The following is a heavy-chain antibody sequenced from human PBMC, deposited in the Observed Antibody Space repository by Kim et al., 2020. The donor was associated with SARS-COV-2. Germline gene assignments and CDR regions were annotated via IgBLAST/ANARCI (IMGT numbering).Heavy chain of an antibody. Sequence: SETLSLTCAVSGGSISSGGYSWSWIRQPPGKGLEWIGYIYHSGSTYYNPSLKSRVTISVDRSKNQFSLKLSSVTAAYTAVYYCARGSSCSSTSCPFDYWGQGTLVTVSS. CDR2: IYHSGST. D-gene: IGHD2-2*01. CDR3: ARGSSCSSTSCPFDY. V-gene: IGHV4-30-2*01. J-gene: IGHJ4*02. CDR1: GGSISSGGYS.